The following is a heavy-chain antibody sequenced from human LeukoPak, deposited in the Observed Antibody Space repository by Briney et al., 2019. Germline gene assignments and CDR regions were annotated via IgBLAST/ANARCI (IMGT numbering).Heavy chain of an antibody. D-gene: IGHD3-22*01. CDR2: ISSSSSYI. CDR3: ARVRLTTDSSGYYVDY. Sequence: PGGSLRLSCAASGFTFSSYAMSWVRQAPGKGLEWVSSISSSSSYIYYADSVKGRFTISRDNAKNSLYLQMNSLRAEDTAVYYCARVRLTTDSSGYYVDYWGQGTLVTVSS. CDR1: GFTFSSYA. J-gene: IGHJ4*02. V-gene: IGHV3-21*01.